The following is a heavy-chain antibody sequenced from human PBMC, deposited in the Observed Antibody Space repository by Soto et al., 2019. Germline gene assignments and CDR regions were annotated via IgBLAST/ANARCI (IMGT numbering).Heavy chain of an antibody. J-gene: IGHJ4*02. Sequence: PGGSLRLSCAASGLTFSSYWMSWVRQAPGKGLEWVANIKQDGSEKYYVDSVKGRFTISRDNAKNSLYLQMNSLRAEDTAVYYCARDSYYYDSSGYYHLDYWGQGTLVTVSS. CDR1: GLTFSSYW. D-gene: IGHD3-22*01. CDR3: ARDSYYYDSSGYYHLDY. V-gene: IGHV3-7*01. CDR2: IKQDGSEK.